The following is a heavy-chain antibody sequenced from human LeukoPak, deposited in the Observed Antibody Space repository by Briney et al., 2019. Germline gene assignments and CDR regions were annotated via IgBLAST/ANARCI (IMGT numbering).Heavy chain of an antibody. D-gene: IGHD1-14*01. CDR2: IRYDGSKK. CDR3: AKETGTSPFDY. CDR1: GFTFSSYA. J-gene: IGHJ4*02. V-gene: IGHV3-30*02. Sequence: PGGSLRLSCAASGFTFSSYAMSWVRQAPGKGLEWVAFIRYDGSKKYYADSVKGRFTISRDNSKNTLHLQMNSLRAEDTAVYYCAKETGTSPFDYWGQGTLVTVSS.